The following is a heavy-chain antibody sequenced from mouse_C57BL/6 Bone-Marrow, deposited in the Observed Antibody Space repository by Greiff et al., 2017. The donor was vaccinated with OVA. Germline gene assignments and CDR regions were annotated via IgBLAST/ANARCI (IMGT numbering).Heavy chain of an antibody. CDR3: ASDNSGGLCYFDV. V-gene: IGHV1-80*01. D-gene: IGHD1-3*01. Sequence: VQRQESGAELVKPGASVKISCKASGYSFSSYWMNWVKQRPGKGLEWIGQIYPGDGETNYNGKFKGKATLTADKSSSTAYMQLSSLTSEDSAVYFYASDNSGGLCYFDVWGSGATVTVSS. CDR1: GYSFSSYW. J-gene: IGHJ1*01. CDR2: IYPGDGET.